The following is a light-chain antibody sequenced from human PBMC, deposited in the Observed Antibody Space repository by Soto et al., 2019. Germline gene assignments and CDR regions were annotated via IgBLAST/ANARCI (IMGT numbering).Light chain of an antibody. CDR2: GAS. J-gene: IGKJ5*01. V-gene: IGKV3-15*01. CDR1: QSVSSN. Sequence: EIVMTQSPDTLSVSPGERATLSCRASQSVSSNLAWYQQKPGQATRLLIYGASTRATGIPTRFSGSGSGTKFNLTISILQSEDCAVYYCQQYNNWPPITFVQGTRLEIK. CDR3: QQYNNWPPIT.